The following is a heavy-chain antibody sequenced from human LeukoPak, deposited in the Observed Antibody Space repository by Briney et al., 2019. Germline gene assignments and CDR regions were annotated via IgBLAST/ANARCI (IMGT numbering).Heavy chain of an antibody. Sequence: GGSLRLSCAASGFTFSSYSMNWVRQAPGKGLEWVSSISSSSSYIYYADSVKGRFTISRDNAKNSPYLQMNSLRAEDTAVYYCARGSITGTLGYWGQGTLVTVSS. V-gene: IGHV3-21*01. CDR2: ISSSSSYI. D-gene: IGHD1-7*01. J-gene: IGHJ4*02. CDR1: GFTFSSYS. CDR3: ARGSITGTLGY.